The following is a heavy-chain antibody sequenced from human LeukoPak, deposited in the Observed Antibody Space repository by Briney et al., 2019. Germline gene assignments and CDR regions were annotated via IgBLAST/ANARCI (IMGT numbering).Heavy chain of an antibody. J-gene: IGHJ4*02. CDR1: GFTFSSSA. CDR2: ISAAGGDT. D-gene: IGHD1-26*01. Sequence: PGGSLRLSCADSGFTFSSSAMSWVRQAPGKGLEWVSAISAAGGDTYYAASVKGRFTISRDNSKSTLYLQMDSLRPKDTATYYCAKGYSNAARFDSWGQGTLVIVSA. V-gene: IGHV3-23*01. CDR3: AKGYSNAARFDS.